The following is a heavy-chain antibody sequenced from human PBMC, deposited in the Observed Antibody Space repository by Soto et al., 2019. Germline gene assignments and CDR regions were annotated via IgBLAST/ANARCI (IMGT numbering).Heavy chain of an antibody. CDR3: ATTRYCSSGSCSAAKDIDY. D-gene: IGHD2-15*01. CDR2: IWYDGSNT. V-gene: IGHV3-33*01. J-gene: IGHJ4*02. CDR1: GFSFSTHG. Sequence: PGGSLRLSCIVSGFSFSTHGMHWVRQAPGKGLECVAVIWYDGSNTYYSDSVKGRFTISRDNSKSTLYLQMNSLRAEDTAVYYCATTRYCSSGSCSAAKDIDYWGQGT.